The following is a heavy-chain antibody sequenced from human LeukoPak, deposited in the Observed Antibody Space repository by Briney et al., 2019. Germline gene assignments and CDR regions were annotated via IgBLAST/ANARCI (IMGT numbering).Heavy chain of an antibody. J-gene: IGHJ4*02. D-gene: IGHD5-18*01. CDR1: GFTFDDYA. Sequence: PGGSLRLSCAASGFTFDDYAMHWVRHAPGKGLEWVSLICGDGGSTYYADSVKGRFTISRDNSKNSLYLQMNSLRTEDTALYYCAKDISGQLDFDYWGQGTLVTVSS. CDR2: ICGDGGST. CDR3: AKDISGQLDFDY. V-gene: IGHV3-43*02.